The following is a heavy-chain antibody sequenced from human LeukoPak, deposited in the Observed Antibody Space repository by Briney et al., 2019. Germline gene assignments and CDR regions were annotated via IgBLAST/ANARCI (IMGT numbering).Heavy chain of an antibody. V-gene: IGHV1-2*02. Sequence: ASVKVSCKASGYTFTGYYMHWVRQAPGQGLEWMGWINPNSGGTNYAQKLQGRVTMTTDTSTSAAYMELRSLRSDDTAVYYCATYDILTGYYIPSSTIKQYYFDYWGQGTLVTVSS. CDR1: GYTFTGYY. CDR2: INPNSGGT. CDR3: ATYDILTGYYIPSSTIKQYYFDY. J-gene: IGHJ4*02. D-gene: IGHD3-9*01.